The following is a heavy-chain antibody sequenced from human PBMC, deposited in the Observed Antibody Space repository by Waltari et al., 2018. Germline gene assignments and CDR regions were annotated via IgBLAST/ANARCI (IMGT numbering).Heavy chain of an antibody. D-gene: IGHD6-19*01. V-gene: IGHV1-2*02. Sequence: QVQLVQSGAEVKKPGASVKVSCKASGYTFTGYYMHWVRQTPGQGLEWMGWINPNSGGTNYAQKFQGRVTMTRDTSISTAYMELSRLRSDDTAVYYCARGGGLGSGWPLGWFDPWGQGTLVTVSS. CDR3: ARGGGLGSGWPLGWFDP. CDR2: INPNSGGT. CDR1: GYTFTGYY. J-gene: IGHJ5*02.